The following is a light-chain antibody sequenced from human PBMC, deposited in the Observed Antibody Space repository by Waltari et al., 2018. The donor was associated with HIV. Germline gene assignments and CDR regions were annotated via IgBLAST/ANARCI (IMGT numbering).Light chain of an antibody. CDR3: VLFMGNGIWV. Sequence: QTVVTQEPSFSVSPGGTVTLTCGLSSGSVSTSYYPSWYQQTPGQAPGTRSCSTDTRSCGFPGRISGAILGNKAALTITGAQADDESDYYCVLFMGNGIWVFGGGTKLTVL. CDR1: SGSVSTSYY. V-gene: IGLV8-61*01. CDR2: STD. J-gene: IGLJ3*02.